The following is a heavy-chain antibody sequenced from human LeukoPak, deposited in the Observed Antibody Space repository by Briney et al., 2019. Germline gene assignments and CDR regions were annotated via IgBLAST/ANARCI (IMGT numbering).Heavy chain of an antibody. V-gene: IGHV4-59*01. CDR2: IYYSGST. J-gene: IGHJ4*02. CDR1: GGSISSYY. Sequence: PSETLSLTCTVSGGSISSYYWSWIRQPPGKGLEWIGYIYYSGSTNYNPSLKSRVTISVDTSKNQFSLKLSSVTAADTAVYYCAGLAAYGSGSQIFDYWGQGTLVTVSS. D-gene: IGHD3-10*01. CDR3: AGLAAYGSGSQIFDY.